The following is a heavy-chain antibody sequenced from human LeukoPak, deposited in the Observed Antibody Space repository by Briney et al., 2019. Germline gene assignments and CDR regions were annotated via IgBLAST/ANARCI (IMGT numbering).Heavy chain of an antibody. CDR2: ISGSGGST. CDR1: GFTFSSYA. CDR3: ATPVPDYYDSSGDY. D-gene: IGHD3-22*01. J-gene: IGHJ4*02. V-gene: IGHV3-23*01. Sequence: GGSLRLSCAASGFTFSSYAMSWVRQAPGKGLEWVSAISGSGGSTYYADSVKGRFTISRDNSKNTLCLQMNSLRAEDTAVYYCATPVPDYYDSSGDYWGQGTLVTVSS.